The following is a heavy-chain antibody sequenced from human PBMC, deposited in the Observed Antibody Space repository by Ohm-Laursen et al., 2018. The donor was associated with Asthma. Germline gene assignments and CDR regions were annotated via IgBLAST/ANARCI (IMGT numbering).Heavy chain of an antibody. Sequence: SDTLSLTCTVSGGSISSGDYYWSWIRQPPGKGLEWIGYIYYSGSTYYNPSLKSRVTISVDTSKNQFSLKLSSVTAADTAVYYCARQEQQLDTSWGYYYGMDVWGQGTTVTVSS. CDR3: ARQEQQLDTSWGYYYGMDV. J-gene: IGHJ6*02. D-gene: IGHD6-13*01. V-gene: IGHV4-30-4*02. CDR2: IYYSGST. CDR1: GGSISSGDYY.